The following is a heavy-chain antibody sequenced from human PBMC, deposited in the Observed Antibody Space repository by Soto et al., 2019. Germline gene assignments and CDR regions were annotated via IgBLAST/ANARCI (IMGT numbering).Heavy chain of an antibody. Sequence: QVQLVESGGGLVKPGGSLRLSCAASGFTFSDYYMSWIRQAPGKGLEWVSYISSSSSYTKYADSVKGRFTTSRDNAKNXLXLXXNSLRAEDTAVYYCARGSRKVRGASVRYYHYGLDVWGQGTTVTVSS. J-gene: IGHJ6*02. CDR1: GFTFSDYY. V-gene: IGHV3-11*05. CDR3: ARGSRKVRGASVRYYHYGLDV. D-gene: IGHD3-10*01. CDR2: ISSSSSYT.